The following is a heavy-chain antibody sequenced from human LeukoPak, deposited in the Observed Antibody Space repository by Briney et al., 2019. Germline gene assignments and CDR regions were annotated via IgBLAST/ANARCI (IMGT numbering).Heavy chain of an antibody. Sequence: GGSLRLSCAASGFTFSSYEMNWVRQAPGKGLEWVSYISSSGTTIYYADSVKGRFTISRDNAKNSLSLQMNSLRAEDTAVYYCAREALNMYYGMDVWGQGTTITVSS. V-gene: IGHV3-48*03. J-gene: IGHJ6*02. CDR3: AREALNMYYGMDV. CDR1: GFTFSSYE. CDR2: ISSSGTTI. D-gene: IGHD1/OR15-1a*01.